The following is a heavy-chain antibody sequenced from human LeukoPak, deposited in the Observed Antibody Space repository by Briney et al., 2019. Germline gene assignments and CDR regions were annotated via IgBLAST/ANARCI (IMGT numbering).Heavy chain of an antibody. CDR2: ISSSGNYL. CDR3: ARGGGVYSYGGNFDY. J-gene: IGHJ4*02. Sequence: ETLSLTCTVSGYSISSGYYWGWIRQPPGKGLEWVSSISSSGNYLYYADSVKGRFTISRDNAKNSLYLQMNTLRAEDTAVYYCARGGGVYSYGGNFDYWGQGTLVTVSS. CDR1: GYSISSGYY. D-gene: IGHD5-18*01. V-gene: IGHV3-21*01.